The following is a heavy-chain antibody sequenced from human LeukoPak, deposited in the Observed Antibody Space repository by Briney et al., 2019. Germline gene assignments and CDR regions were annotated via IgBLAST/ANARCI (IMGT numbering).Heavy chain of an antibody. CDR2: INGDGSST. J-gene: IGHJ4*02. D-gene: IGHD4-23*01. CDR1: GFTISSYW. V-gene: IGHV3-74*03. CDR3: AKGGTTVVDY. Sequence: GGSLRLSCGATGFTISSYWMHWVRQAPGKGLVWVSRINGDGSSTTYEDSVKGRFTISRDNAKNTLYLQMNSLRAEDTAVYYCAKGGTTVVDYWGQGTLVTVSS.